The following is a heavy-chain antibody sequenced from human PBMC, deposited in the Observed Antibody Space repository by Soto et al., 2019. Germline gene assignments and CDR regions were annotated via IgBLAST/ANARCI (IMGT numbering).Heavy chain of an antibody. Sequence: EVQLLESGGGLVQPGGSLRLSCAASGFTFNSYAMTWVRQAPGKGLDWVSTINAPGTTTWYADSVKGRYTISRDNSRPTLYLQMNRLRAEDTALYYCAKVLSRVYINESWVQGTLVTVSS. CDR2: INAPGTTT. V-gene: IGHV3-23*01. CDR3: AKVLSRVYINES. J-gene: IGHJ5*02. CDR1: GFTFNSYA. D-gene: IGHD4-4*01.